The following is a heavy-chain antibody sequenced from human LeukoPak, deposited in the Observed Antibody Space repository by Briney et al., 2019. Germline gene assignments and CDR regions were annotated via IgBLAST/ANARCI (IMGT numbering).Heavy chain of an antibody. D-gene: IGHD1-26*01. J-gene: IGHJ5*02. CDR2: IYHSGST. Sequence: PSETLSLTCAVSGYSISSGCYWGWIRQPPGKGLEWIGSIYHSGSTYYNPSLKSRVTISVDTSKNQFSLKLSSVTAADTAVYYCAGQDGGSYVSWFDPWGQGTLVTVSS. CDR1: GYSISSGCY. V-gene: IGHV4-38-2*01. CDR3: AGQDGGSYVSWFDP.